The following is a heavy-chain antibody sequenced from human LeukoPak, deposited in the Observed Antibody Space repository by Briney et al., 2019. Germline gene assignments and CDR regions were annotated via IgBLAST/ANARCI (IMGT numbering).Heavy chain of an antibody. J-gene: IGHJ6*02. D-gene: IGHD2-21*01. CDR3: AREGGGDFYYYGMDV. CDR2: INSDGSST. V-gene: IGHV3-74*01. Sequence: GGSLRLSCAASGFTFSSYWMHWVRQAPGKGLVWVSRINSDGSSTSYADSVEGRFTISRDNAKNTLYLQTNSLRAEDTAVYYCAREGGGDFYYYGMDVWGQGTTVTVSS. CDR1: GFTFSSYW.